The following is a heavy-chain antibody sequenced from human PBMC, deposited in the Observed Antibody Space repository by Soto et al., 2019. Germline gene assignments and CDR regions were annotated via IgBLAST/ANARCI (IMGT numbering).Heavy chain of an antibody. CDR2: IYWDDDK. CDR1: GFSLSTSGVG. D-gene: IGHD2-21*02. Sequence: QITLKESSPTLVKPTQTLTLTCTFSGFSLSTSGVGVGWIRQPPGKALEWLALIYWDDDKRYSPSLKSRLTITKDTSKNQVVLTMTNMDPVDTAAYYCAHTELVTKLDYWGQGTLVTVSS. J-gene: IGHJ4*02. V-gene: IGHV2-5*02. CDR3: AHTELVTKLDY.